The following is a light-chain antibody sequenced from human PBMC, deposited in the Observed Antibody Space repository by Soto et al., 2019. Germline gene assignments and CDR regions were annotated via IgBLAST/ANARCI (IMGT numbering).Light chain of an antibody. Sequence: QSVLTQPASVSGSPGQSITISCTGTSSDVGSYNYVSWYQQHPGKAPKLMIYEVSDRPSGISSRFSGSKSGNTASLTISGLQTEDEADYYCSSYTSSRTLLGTGTKVTVL. J-gene: IGLJ1*01. CDR3: SSYTSSRTL. CDR2: EVS. CDR1: SSDVGSYNY. V-gene: IGLV2-14*01.